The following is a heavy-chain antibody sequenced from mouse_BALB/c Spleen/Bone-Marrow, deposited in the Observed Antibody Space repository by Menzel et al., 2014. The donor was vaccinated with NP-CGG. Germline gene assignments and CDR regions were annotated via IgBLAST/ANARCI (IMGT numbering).Heavy chain of an antibody. CDR2: IDPANGNT. V-gene: IGHV14-3*02. CDR3: ARPIFL. J-gene: IGHJ4*01. Sequence: SGAELVKPGASVKLSCTASGFNIKDTYMHWVKQRPEQGLEWIGRIDPANGNTKYDPKFQGKATITADTSSNTAYLQLSGLTSEDTAVYYCARPIFLWGQGTSVTVSS. CDR1: GFNIKDTY.